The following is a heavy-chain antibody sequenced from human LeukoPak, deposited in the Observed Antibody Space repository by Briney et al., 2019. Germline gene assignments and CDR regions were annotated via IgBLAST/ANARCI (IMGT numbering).Heavy chain of an antibody. J-gene: IGHJ6*04. CDR1: GDSFSSSRYF. D-gene: IGHD3-10*01. Sequence: SETLSLTCTVSGDSFSSSRYFWGWIRQSPGKVLEWIGSIYFRGGTYYAPSLKSRVTISLDTSKNQFSLRLSSVTAADTAVYYCARVATMVRGMDVWGKGTTVTVSS. CDR3: ARVATMVRGMDV. CDR2: IYFRGGT. V-gene: IGHV4-39*07.